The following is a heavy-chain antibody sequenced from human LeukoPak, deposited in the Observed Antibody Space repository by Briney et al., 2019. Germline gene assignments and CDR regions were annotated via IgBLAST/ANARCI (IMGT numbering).Heavy chain of an antibody. J-gene: IGHJ4*02. V-gene: IGHV1-8*01. CDR1: GYTFTSYD. Sequence: ASVKVSCKASGYTFTSYDINWVRQATGQGLEWMGWMNPNSGNTGHAQKFQGRVTMTRNTSISTAYMELSSLRSEDTAVYYCARVDQIAVAGKDAGWGQGTLVTVSS. CDR3: ARVDQIAVAGKDAG. CDR2: MNPNSGNT. D-gene: IGHD6-19*01.